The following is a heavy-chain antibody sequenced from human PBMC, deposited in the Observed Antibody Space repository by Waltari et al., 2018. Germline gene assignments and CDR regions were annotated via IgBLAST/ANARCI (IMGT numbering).Heavy chain of an antibody. D-gene: IGHD2-2*01. J-gene: IGHJ4*02. CDR2: IYTSGST. Sequence: QVQLQESGPGLVKPSETLSLTCTVSGGSISSYYWSWIRQPAGKGLEWIGRIYTSGSTNDNPSLKSRVTMSIDTSKNQFSLKLSSVTAADTAVYYCARDLGLEVPAASEPLGYWGQGTLVTVSS. V-gene: IGHV4-4*07. CDR1: GGSISSYY. CDR3: ARDLGLEVPAASEPLGY.